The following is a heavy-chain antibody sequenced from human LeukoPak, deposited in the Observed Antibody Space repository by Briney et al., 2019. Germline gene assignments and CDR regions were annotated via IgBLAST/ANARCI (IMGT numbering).Heavy chain of an antibody. J-gene: IGHJ5*02. CDR3: ARGYSSIRGWFDP. Sequence: SQTLSLTCTVSGGSISSGGNYWSWIRQHPGKGLEWIGYIYYSGSTYYNPSLKSRVTISIDTSKNQFSLKLNSVTAADTAVFYCARGYSSIRGWFDPWGQGTPVTVSS. CDR1: GGSISSGGNY. V-gene: IGHV4-31*03. D-gene: IGHD6-13*01. CDR2: IYYSGST.